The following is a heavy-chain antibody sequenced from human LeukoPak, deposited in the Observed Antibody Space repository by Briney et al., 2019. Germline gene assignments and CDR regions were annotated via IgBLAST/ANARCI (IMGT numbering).Heavy chain of an antibody. CDR2: LSPSGGIT. CDR3: ARVKVAVAGIGWFDP. CDR1: GFTFSTYA. J-gene: IGHJ5*02. Sequence: GGSLRLSCAASGFTFSTYAMSWVRQAPGKGLEWVSALSPSGGITYYEDSVKGRFTISRDNPKNTLYLQMNSLGAEDTAVYYCARVKVAVAGIGWFDPWGQGSLVTVSS. D-gene: IGHD6-13*01. V-gene: IGHV3-23*01.